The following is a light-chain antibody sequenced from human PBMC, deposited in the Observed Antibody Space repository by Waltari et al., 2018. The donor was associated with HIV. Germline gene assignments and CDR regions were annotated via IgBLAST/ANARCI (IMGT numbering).Light chain of an antibody. CDR1: QSISGY. CDR2: GAS. CDR3: QQSYSTPPYT. V-gene: IGKV1-39*01. Sequence: DIQMTQSPSSLSASVGDRVNITCRASQSISGYLNWYQQKPGKAPNLLIYGASSLHTGVPSRFSGSGSGTDFTLTISSLQPEDFVTYYCQQSYSTPPYTFGQGTKLEIK. J-gene: IGKJ2*01.